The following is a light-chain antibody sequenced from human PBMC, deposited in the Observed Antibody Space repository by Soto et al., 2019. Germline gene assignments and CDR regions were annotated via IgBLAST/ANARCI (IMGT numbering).Light chain of an antibody. J-gene: IGKJ2*01. CDR1: QSVSSN. CDR3: QRDNNWPQT. V-gene: IGKV3-15*01. CDR2: GAS. Sequence: EIVMTQSPATLSVSPGERATLSCRASQSVSSNLAWYQQKPGQAPRLLIYGASTRATGIPARFSGSGSGTEFTLTISILQSEDFAVYCCQRDNNWPQTFGQGTKLEIK.